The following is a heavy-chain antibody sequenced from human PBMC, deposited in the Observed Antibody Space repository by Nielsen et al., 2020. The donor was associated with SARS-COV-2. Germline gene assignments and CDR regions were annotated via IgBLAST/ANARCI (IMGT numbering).Heavy chain of an antibody. CDR3: AKDSRAYDYGDYFIH. J-gene: IGHJ4*02. CDR1: GFTFDDYV. D-gene: IGHD4-17*01. CDR2: ISWNSGSI. V-gene: IGHV3-9*01. Sequence: GGSLRLSCAASGFTFDDYVMHWVRQAPGKGLEWVSGISWNSGSIGYADSVKGRFTISRDNSKNTLYLQMNSLRAEDTAVYYCAKDSRAYDYGDYFIHWGQGTLVTVSS.